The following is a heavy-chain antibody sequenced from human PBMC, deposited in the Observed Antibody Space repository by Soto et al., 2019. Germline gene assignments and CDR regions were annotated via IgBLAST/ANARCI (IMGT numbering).Heavy chain of an antibody. V-gene: IGHV1-18*01. CDR3: ARVRGYGSDTFDI. CDR2: IGAYDGDT. CDR1: GYSFSTYG. Sequence: QAQLVLSGAEVKSPGASVKVSCKASGYSFSTYGISWVRQAPGQGLEWMGWIGAYDGDTNYAQKLLGRVTMTIDTSTSTAYMELTSLRSDDTAMYYCARVRGYGSDTFDIWGQGTMVTVTS. J-gene: IGHJ3*02. D-gene: IGHD3-10*01.